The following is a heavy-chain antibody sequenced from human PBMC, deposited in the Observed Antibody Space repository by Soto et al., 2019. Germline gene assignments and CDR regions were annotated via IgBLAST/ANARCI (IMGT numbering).Heavy chain of an antibody. CDR3: ARGGWRHIDY. V-gene: IGHV4-59*08. Sequence: QVQLQESGPGLVKPSETLSLTCTVSGGSISVYYWSWIRQPPGKGLEWIGYIYYSGSTNYNPSLQSRVTISVDTSKNQFSLKLSSVTAADTAVYYCARGGWRHIDYWGQGTLVTVSS. J-gene: IGHJ4*02. D-gene: IGHD3-3*01. CDR2: IYYSGST. CDR1: GGSISVYY.